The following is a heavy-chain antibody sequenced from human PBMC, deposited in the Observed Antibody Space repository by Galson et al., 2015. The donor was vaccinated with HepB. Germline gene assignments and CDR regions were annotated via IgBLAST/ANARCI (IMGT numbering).Heavy chain of an antibody. CDR3: ARDKYSYGMRVGAFDI. CDR1: GFTFSSYA. J-gene: IGHJ3*02. Sequence: SLRLSCAASGFTFSSYAMHWVRQAPGKGLEWVAVISYDGSNKYYADSVKGRFTISRDNSKNTLYLQMNSLRAEDTAVYYCARDKYSYGMRVGAFDIWGQGTMVTVSS. CDR2: ISYDGSNK. V-gene: IGHV3-30*04. D-gene: IGHD5-18*01.